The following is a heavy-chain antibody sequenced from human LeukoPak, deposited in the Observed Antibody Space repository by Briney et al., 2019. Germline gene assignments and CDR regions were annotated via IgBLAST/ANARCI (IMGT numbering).Heavy chain of an antibody. CDR3: ARDGGYGDYALDY. V-gene: IGHV3-23*01. CDR1: GFTFSSYG. Sequence: GGSLRLSCAASGFTFSSYGMSWVRQAPGKGLEWVSAISGSGGSTYYADSVKGRFTISRDNSKNTLYLQMNSLRAEDTAVYYCARDGGYGDYALDYWGQGTLVTVSS. D-gene: IGHD4-17*01. J-gene: IGHJ4*02. CDR2: ISGSGGST.